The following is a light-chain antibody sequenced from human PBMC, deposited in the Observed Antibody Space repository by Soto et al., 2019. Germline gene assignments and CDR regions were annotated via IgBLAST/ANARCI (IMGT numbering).Light chain of an antibody. J-gene: IGKJ5*01. CDR3: RHHMNWPLT. V-gene: IGKV3D-20*02. Sequence: EIVSTQPPRTLSCSLGEPATPDSTSSQSVSSSYLAWYQQKPGQAHRILIYGASNRATGIPDRFSGSGSETDFTLTISSIEPEDFAVYYCRHHMNWPLTFGKGTRVEIK. CDR2: GAS. CDR1: QSVSSSY.